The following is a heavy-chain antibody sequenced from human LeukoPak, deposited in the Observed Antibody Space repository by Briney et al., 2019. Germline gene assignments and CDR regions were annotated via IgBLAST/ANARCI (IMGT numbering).Heavy chain of an antibody. CDR3: AREIPGAMNAFDI. CDR2: IKEDGNKQ. J-gene: IGHJ3*02. V-gene: IGHV3-7*01. CDR1: GFTFSDYW. D-gene: IGHD2-2*01. Sequence: GGSLRLSCVASGFTFSDYWMTWVRQAPGKGLERVADIKEDGNKQYYLDSVKGRFTISRDNGKNSLYLQMNSLRAEDTAAFYCAREIPGAMNAFDIWGQGTMVTVSS.